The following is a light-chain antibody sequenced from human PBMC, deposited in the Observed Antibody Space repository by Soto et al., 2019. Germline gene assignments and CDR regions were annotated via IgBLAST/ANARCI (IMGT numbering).Light chain of an antibody. V-gene: IGKV1-39*01. CDR3: QQSYSTPIT. Sequence: DIQVTQYPSSLSASVGDIVTISCLASQSISSYLNWYQQKPGKAPKLLIYAASSLQSGVPSRFSGSGSGTDFTLTISSLQPEDFATYYCQQSYSTPITFGQRTRLEI. J-gene: IGKJ5*01. CDR2: AAS. CDR1: QSISSY.